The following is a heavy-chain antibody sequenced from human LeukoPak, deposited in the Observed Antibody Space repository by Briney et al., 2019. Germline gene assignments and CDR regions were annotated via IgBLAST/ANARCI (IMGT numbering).Heavy chain of an antibody. D-gene: IGHD4-23*01. CDR3: ARDGGTTVVTPWYYYYYGMDV. Sequence: GASVKVSCKASGYTFTSYGISWVRQAPGQGLEWMGWISAYNGNTNYAQKLQGRVTMTTDTSTSTAYMELRSLRSDDTAVYYCARDGGTTVVTPWYYYYYGMDVWGQGTTVTVSS. J-gene: IGHJ6*02. CDR2: ISAYNGNT. V-gene: IGHV1-18*01. CDR1: GYTFTSYG.